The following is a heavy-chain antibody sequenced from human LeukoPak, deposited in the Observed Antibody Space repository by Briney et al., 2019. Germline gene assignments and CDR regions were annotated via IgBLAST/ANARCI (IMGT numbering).Heavy chain of an antibody. CDR1: GGSIRSSSYY. Sequence: SETLSLTCIVSGGSIRSSSYYWGWIRQPPGKGLEWIGSIYYSGNTYYNPSLKSRVTISVDTSKNEFSLKLSSVTAADTAVYYCARHTKVGAKPDAFDIWGQGTMVTVSS. D-gene: IGHD1-26*01. V-gene: IGHV4-39*01. CDR2: IYYSGNT. J-gene: IGHJ3*02. CDR3: ARHTKVGAKPDAFDI.